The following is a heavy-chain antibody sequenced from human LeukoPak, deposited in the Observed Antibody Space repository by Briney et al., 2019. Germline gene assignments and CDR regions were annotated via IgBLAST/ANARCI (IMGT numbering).Heavy chain of an antibody. CDR2: IYYSGST. J-gene: IGHJ4*02. CDR3: ARSSGYSFYFDY. CDR1: GGSISSYY. D-gene: IGHD3-22*01. V-gene: IGHV4-59*01. Sequence: PSEALSLTCTVFGGSISSYYWSWIRQPPGKGLEWIGYIYYSGSTNYNPSLKSRVTISVDTSKNQFSLKLSSVTAADTAVYYCARSSGYSFYFDYWGQGTLVTVSS.